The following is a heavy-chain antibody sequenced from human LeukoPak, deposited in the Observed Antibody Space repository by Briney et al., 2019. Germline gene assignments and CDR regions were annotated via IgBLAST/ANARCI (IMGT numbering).Heavy chain of an antibody. CDR1: GYSISSGYY. J-gene: IGHJ4*02. CDR2: IYHSGST. CDR3: ARELGVATFDY. V-gene: IGHV4-38-2*02. D-gene: IGHD5-12*01. Sequence: PSETLSLTCTVSGYSISSGYYWGWIRQPPGKGLEWIGSIYHSGSTDYNPSLKSRVTIPVDTSKNQFSLKLSSVTAADTAVYYCARELGVATFDYWGQGTLVTVSS.